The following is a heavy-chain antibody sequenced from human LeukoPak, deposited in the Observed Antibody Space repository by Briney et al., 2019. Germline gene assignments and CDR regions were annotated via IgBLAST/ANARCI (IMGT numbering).Heavy chain of an antibody. CDR2: IYYSGST. Sequence: PSETLSLTCTVSGGSISSSSYYWGWIRQPPGKGLEWIGSIYYSGSTNYNPSLKSRVTISVDTSKNQFSLKLSSVTAADTAVYYCAREDSSGPRWGRHSWFDPWGQGTLVTVSS. D-gene: IGHD6-19*01. J-gene: IGHJ5*02. CDR1: GGSISSSSYY. V-gene: IGHV4-39*07. CDR3: AREDSSGPRWGRHSWFDP.